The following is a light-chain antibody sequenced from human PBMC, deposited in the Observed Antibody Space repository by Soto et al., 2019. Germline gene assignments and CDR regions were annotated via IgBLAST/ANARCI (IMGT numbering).Light chain of an antibody. CDR1: QTISSY. Sequence: IHMTHAPSTLSGSVGDRVTITCLSIQTISSYLACYQQKPGKAPKLLIYAASTLQSGVPSRFRGSGSGTGLTLTISCLQSEDFATYYCQQSYSYPLTFGQGTKV. CDR3: QQSYSYPLT. J-gene: IGKJ1*01. V-gene: IGKV1-8*01. CDR2: AAS.